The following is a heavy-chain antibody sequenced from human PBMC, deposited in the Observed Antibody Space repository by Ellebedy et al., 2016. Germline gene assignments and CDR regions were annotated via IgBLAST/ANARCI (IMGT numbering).Heavy chain of an antibody. CDR1: GFTFDDYT. CDR2: ISWDGGNT. V-gene: IGHV3-43*01. CDR3: AKASRRGRGYFDY. Sequence: GGSLRLSCAASGFTFDDYTMHWVRHAPGKGLEWVSVISWDGGNTYYADSVKGRFTISRDNSKNALFLQMNSLRTEDTALYYCAKASRRGRGYFDYWGQGTLVTVSS. J-gene: IGHJ4*02. D-gene: IGHD1-26*01.